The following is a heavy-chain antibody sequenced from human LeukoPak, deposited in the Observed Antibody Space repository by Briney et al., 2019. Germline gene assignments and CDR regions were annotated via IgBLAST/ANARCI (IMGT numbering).Heavy chain of an antibody. D-gene: IGHD4-17*01. V-gene: IGHV3-30-3*01. CDR2: ISYDGSNK. J-gene: IGHJ4*02. CDR1: GFTFSSYA. CDR3: AREEYG. Sequence: GGSLRLSCAASGFTFSSYAMHWVRQAPGKGLEWVAVISYDGSNKYYADSVKGRFTISRDNSKNTLYLQMNSLGAEDTAVYYCAREEYGGGQGTLVTVSS.